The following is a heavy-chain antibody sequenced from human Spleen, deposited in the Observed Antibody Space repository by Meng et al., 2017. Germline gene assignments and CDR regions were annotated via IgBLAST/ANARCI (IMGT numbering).Heavy chain of an antibody. D-gene: IGHD3-16*01. CDR1: GFSVSHNY. CDR3: ASDRITD. V-gene: IGHV3-74*01. CDR2: INSDGSGK. J-gene: IGHJ1*01. Sequence: GGSLRLSCAASGFSVSHNYMSWVRQAPGKGLVWVSRINSDGSGKNYADSVKGRFTISRDNAKDMVYLEMRSLRGDDTAAYYCASDRITDWGQGTLVTVSS.